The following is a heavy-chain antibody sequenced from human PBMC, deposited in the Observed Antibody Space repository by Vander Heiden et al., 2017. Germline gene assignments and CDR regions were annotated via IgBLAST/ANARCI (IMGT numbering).Heavy chain of an antibody. CDR1: GYTFTGYY. D-gene: IGHD3-16*01. CDR2: INPSGGST. Sequence: QLVQSGAEVTTPGASPMVSREGSGYTFTGYYMHWVRQAPGQGLEWMGIINPSGGSTSYAQKFQGRVTMTRDTSTSTVYMELSSLRSEDTAVYYCAREGQLRSNYYYYYGMDVWGQGTTVTVSS. V-gene: IGHV1-46*01. J-gene: IGHJ6*02. CDR3: AREGQLRSNYYYYYGMDV.